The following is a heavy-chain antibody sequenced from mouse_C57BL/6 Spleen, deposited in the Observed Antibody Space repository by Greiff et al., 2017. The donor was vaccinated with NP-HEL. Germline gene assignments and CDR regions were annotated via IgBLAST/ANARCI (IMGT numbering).Heavy chain of an antibody. CDR1: GYTFTDYN. J-gene: IGHJ2*01. CDR2: INPNNGGT. D-gene: IGHD2-1*01. CDR3: ARDLYGNYVDFDY. V-gene: IGHV1-22*01. Sequence: VQLQQSGPELVKPGASVKMSCKASGYTFTDYNMHWVKQSHGKSLEWIGYINPNNGGTSYNQKFKGKATLTVNKSSSTAYMELRSLTSEDSAVYYCARDLYGNYVDFDYWGQGTTLTVSS.